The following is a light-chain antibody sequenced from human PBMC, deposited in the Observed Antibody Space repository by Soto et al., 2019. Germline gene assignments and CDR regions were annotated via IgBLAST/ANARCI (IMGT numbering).Light chain of an antibody. Sequence: EFVLTQSPGTLSLSPGERATLSCRASQSVRSGFLAWYQQKPGQAPSLLIYGTSTRATGTPDRFSGSGSGTDFTLSISRLEPEDFAVYYCQNFSPSLTLGQGTRLETK. CDR3: QNFSPSLT. CDR1: QSVRSGF. V-gene: IGKV3-20*01. CDR2: GTS. J-gene: IGKJ5*01.